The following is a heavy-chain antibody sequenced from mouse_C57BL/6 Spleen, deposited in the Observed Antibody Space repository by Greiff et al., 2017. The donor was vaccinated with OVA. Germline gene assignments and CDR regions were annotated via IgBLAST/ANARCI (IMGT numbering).Heavy chain of an antibody. J-gene: IGHJ2*01. CDR2: ISDGGSYT. D-gene: IGHD1-1*01. CDR1: GFTFSSYA. CDR3: ARGGGPTVAYFDY. Sequence: DVMLVESGGGLVKPGGSLKLSCAASGFTFSSYAMSWVRQTPEKRLEWVATISDGGSYTYYPDNVKGRFTISRDNAKNNLYLQMSHLKSEDTAMCYCARGGGPTVAYFDYWGQGTTLTVSS. V-gene: IGHV5-4*03.